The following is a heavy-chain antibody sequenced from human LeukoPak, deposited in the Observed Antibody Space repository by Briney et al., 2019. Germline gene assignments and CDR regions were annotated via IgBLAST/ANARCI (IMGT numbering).Heavy chain of an antibody. D-gene: IGHD2-2*01. CDR1: GFTFSSYA. CDR2: IGSNWCST. J-gene: IGHJ4*02. Sequence: GGSQRLSCAASGFTFSSYAMHWVRQSPGKALEYVSPIGSNWCSTYYANSVKRRFTISRHNSKNTLYLQIRSLRAEHMPVLYFASFCSSSSCAEDYWGQGSLVTVTS. CDR3: ASFCSSSSCAEDY. V-gene: IGHV3-64*01.